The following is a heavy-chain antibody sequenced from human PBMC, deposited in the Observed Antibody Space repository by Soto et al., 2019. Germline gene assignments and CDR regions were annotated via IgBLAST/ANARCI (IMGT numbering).Heavy chain of an antibody. D-gene: IGHD5-18*01. CDR3: ARGKIQLWLMDYYYGMDV. J-gene: IGHJ6*02. Sequence: SETLSLTCAVYGGSFSGYYWSWIRQPPGKGLEWIGEINHRGSTNYNPSLKSRVTISVDTSKNQFSLKLSSVTAADTAVYYCARGKIQLWLMDYYYGMDVWGQGTTVTVSS. CDR2: INHRGST. V-gene: IGHV4-34*01. CDR1: GGSFSGYY.